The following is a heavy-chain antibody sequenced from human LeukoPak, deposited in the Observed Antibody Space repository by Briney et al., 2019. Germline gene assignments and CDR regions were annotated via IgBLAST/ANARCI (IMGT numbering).Heavy chain of an antibody. V-gene: IGHV4-4*07. Sequence: PSETLSLTCTVSSGSISSYYWSWIRQPAGKGLEWIGRIYTSGSSYYNPSLKSRVTISVDRSKNQFSLKLSSVTAADTAVYYCAREPKGGIVDYWGQGTLVTVSS. CDR3: AREPKGGIVDY. J-gene: IGHJ4*02. CDR2: IYTSGSS. CDR1: SGSISSYY. D-gene: IGHD1-26*01.